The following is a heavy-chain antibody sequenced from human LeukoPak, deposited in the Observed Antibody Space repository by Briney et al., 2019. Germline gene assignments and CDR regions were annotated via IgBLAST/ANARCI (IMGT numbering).Heavy chain of an antibody. V-gene: IGHV1-18*01. J-gene: IGHJ4*02. CDR1: GYTFTSYD. D-gene: IGHD2-2*01. CDR2: ISAYNGNT. CDR3: ARATCSSTSCYGDY. Sequence: ASVKVSCKASGYTFTSYDINWVRQAPGQGLEWMGWISAYNGNTNYAQKLQGRVTMTTDTSTSTAYMELRSLRSDDTAVYYCARATCSSTSCYGDYWGQGTLVTVSS.